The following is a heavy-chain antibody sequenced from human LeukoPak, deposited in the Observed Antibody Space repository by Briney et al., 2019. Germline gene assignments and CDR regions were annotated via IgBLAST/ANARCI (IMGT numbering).Heavy chain of an antibody. J-gene: IGHJ4*02. Sequence: PGGSLRLSCAASGFTFTTYAMNWVRQAPGKGLEWVSAISDGDPTTYYADSVKGRFTISRDDSRSTVYLQMNSLRVEDTAVYYCAKDKCSSTSCRYHGRAYFDYWGQGTLVTVSS. CDR3: AKDKCSSTSCRYHGRAYFDY. CDR1: GFTFTTYA. D-gene: IGHD2-2*01. CDR2: ISDGDPTT. V-gene: IGHV3-23*01.